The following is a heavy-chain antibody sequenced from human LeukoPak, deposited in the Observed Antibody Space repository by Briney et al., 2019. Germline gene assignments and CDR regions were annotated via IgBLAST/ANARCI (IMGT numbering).Heavy chain of an antibody. CDR3: AREGYDFWSGYSYYMDV. J-gene: IGHJ6*03. D-gene: IGHD3-3*01. CDR1: GGSISSGSYY. V-gene: IGHV4-61*02. CDR2: IYASGST. Sequence: SQTLSLTCTVSGGSISSGSYYWSRIRQPAGKGLEWIGRIYASGSTNYNPSLKSRVTISVDTSKNQFSLKLSSVTAADTAVYYCAREGYDFWSGYSYYMDVWGKGTTVTVS.